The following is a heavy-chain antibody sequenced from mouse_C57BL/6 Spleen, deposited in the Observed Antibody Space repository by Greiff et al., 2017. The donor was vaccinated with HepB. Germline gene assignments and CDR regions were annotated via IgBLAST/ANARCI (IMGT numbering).Heavy chain of an antibody. Sequence: EVKLMESGGGLVQPGGSLKLSCAASGFTFSDYYMYWVRQTPEKRLEWVAYISNGGGSTYYPDTVKGRFTISRDNAKNTLYLQMSRLKSEDTAMYYCARQYTTAYYFDYWGQGTTLTVSS. CDR2: ISNGGGST. D-gene: IGHD1-2*01. CDR3: ARQYTTAYYFDY. CDR1: GFTFSDYY. J-gene: IGHJ2*01. V-gene: IGHV5-12*01.